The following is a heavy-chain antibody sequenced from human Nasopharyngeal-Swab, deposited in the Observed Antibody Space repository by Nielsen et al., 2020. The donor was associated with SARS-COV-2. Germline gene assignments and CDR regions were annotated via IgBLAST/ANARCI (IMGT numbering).Heavy chain of an antibody. CDR1: GFTFSSYA. Sequence: GESLKISCAASGFTFSSYAMHWVRQAPGKGLEWVAVISYDGSNKYYADSVKGRFTISRDNSKNTLYLQMNSLRAEDTAAYYCARGEAAADFYYYGMDVWGQGTTVTVSS. D-gene: IGHD6-13*01. V-gene: IGHV3-30-3*01. CDR2: ISYDGSNK. J-gene: IGHJ6*02. CDR3: ARGEAAADFYYYGMDV.